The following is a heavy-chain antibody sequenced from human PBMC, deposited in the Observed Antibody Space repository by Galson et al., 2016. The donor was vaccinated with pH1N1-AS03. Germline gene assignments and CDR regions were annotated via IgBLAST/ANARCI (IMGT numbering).Heavy chain of an antibody. J-gene: IGHJ4*02. V-gene: IGHV4-38-2*01. CDR3: VRSDRVITASNTRPEGGDY. D-gene: IGHD2-2*01. Sequence: LRLSCAASGFTFSNYEMNWVRQAPGKGLEWIGSIYHTGTTYYNPSLKSRLTISMDTSKNQFSLNLSSVTAADTAVYYCVRSDRVITASNTRPEGGDYWGQGTLVTVSS. CDR2: IYHTGTT. CDR1: GFTFSNYE.